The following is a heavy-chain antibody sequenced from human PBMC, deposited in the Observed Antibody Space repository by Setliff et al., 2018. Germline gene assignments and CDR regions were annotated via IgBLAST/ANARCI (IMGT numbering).Heavy chain of an antibody. J-gene: IGHJ4*02. D-gene: IGHD5-18*01. Sequence: GASVKVSCKASGDTFSSYGISWVRQAPGQGLEWMGGTIPMFGSTNYAQKFQGRVTIITDESTTTAYMELSSLGSEDTAVYYCARAPLESGYNYGQGHYFDYWGQGTLVTVSS. V-gene: IGHV1-69*05. CDR1: GDTFSSYG. CDR2: TIPMFGST. CDR3: ARAPLESGYNYGQGHYFDY.